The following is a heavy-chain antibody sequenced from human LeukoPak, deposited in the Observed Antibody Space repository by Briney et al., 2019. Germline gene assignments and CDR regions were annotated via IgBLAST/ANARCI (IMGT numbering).Heavy chain of an antibody. J-gene: IGHJ4*02. Sequence: SETLSLTCAVSGGSISSNSYYWGWIRQPPGKGLEWIGSIYYSGSTYYNPSLKSRVTISVDTSKNQFSLKLSSVTAADTAVYYCARTGGVIVTLDYWGQGTLVTVSS. D-gene: IGHD3-16*02. CDR2: IYYSGST. V-gene: IGHV4-39*07. CDR3: ARTGGVIVTLDY. CDR1: GGSISSNSYY.